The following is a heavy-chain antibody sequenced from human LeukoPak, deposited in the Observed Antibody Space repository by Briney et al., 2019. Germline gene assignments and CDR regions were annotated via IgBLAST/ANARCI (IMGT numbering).Heavy chain of an antibody. J-gene: IGHJ4*02. CDR1: GSSITSDYF. Sequence: SETLSLTCAVSGSSITSDYFWGWIRQPPGKGLEWIATIYHSWGIYFNPSLKSRVTISLDASKNQFSLKLTSLTAADTAIYYCARNVTAGFFDYWGQGSLVTVSS. CDR2: IYHSWGI. V-gene: IGHV4-38-2*01. D-gene: IGHD1-1*01. CDR3: ARNVTAGFFDY.